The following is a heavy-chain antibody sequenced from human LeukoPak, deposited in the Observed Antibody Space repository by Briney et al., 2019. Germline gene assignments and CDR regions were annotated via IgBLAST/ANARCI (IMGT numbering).Heavy chain of an antibody. J-gene: IGHJ4*02. Sequence: SETLSLTCSVSGGSIAVNHCYWGWIRQPPGKGLEWIGSGLYTGNTYSNPSLRSRVTISVDTSKNEFSLKMNSVTAADTAVYYCAREHRSSKYFDSWGQGALMIVSS. V-gene: IGHV4-39*02. CDR2: GLYTGNT. CDR1: GGSIAVNHCY. CDR3: AREHRSSKYFDS. D-gene: IGHD6-6*01.